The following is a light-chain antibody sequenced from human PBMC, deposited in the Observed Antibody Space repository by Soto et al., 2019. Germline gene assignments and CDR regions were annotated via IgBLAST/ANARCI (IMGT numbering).Light chain of an antibody. V-gene: IGLV2-14*01. CDR1: SSDVGAYNY. CDR3: NSYTTSSTLVV. J-gene: IGLJ2*01. Sequence: QLVLTQPASVSGSPGQSITISCTGTSSDVGAYNYVSWYQQHPGKAPKLMIYDVSNRPSGVSNRFSASKSGNTASLTISGLQAEDEADYYCNSYTTSSTLVVFGGGTKLTVL. CDR2: DVS.